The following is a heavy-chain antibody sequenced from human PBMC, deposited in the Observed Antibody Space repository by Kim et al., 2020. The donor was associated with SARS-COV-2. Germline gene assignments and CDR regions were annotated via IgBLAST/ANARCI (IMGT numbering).Heavy chain of an antibody. Sequence: GGSLRLSCAASGFSFSSHAIHWVRQAPGKGLEWVAYIWYDGSRKEYADSVKGRFSISRDNSKNTLSLQMNSLRTEDTALYYCAKGATDGISHYDFWGQGTLVTVSS. CDR2: IWYDGSRK. D-gene: IGHD6-13*01. J-gene: IGHJ4*02. V-gene: IGHV3-33*03. CDR3: AKGATDGISHYDF. CDR1: GFSFSSHA.